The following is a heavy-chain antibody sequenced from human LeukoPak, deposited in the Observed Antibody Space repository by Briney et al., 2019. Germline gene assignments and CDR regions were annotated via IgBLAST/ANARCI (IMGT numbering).Heavy chain of an antibody. CDR1: GFTFSSYG. D-gene: IGHD4-23*01. J-gene: IGHJ4*02. V-gene: IGHV3-30*03. Sequence: PGGSLRLSCAASGFTFSSYGMHWVRQAPGKGLEWVAVISYDVSNKYCADSVKGRFTIYRDNYKNTLYLQMNSLRAEATAVYYCEREGGTVVKTLDYWGQGTLVTVSS. CDR2: ISYDVSNK. CDR3: EREGGTVVKTLDY.